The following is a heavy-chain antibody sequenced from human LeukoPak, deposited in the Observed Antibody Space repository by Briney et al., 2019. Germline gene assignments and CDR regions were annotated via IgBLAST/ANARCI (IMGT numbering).Heavy chain of an antibody. V-gene: IGHV4-59*08. D-gene: IGHD2/OR15-2a*01. CDR2: VFYRGST. CDR3: ARHRGFYDPFDY. CDR1: GGSISTFY. Sequence: SETLSLTCTVSGGSISTFYWSWIRQSPGKGLEWIGYVFYRGSTSYNPSPKSRVTISVDTSNNQFSLRLSSVTAAGTAVYYCARHRGFYDPFDYWGQGTLVTVSS. J-gene: IGHJ4*02.